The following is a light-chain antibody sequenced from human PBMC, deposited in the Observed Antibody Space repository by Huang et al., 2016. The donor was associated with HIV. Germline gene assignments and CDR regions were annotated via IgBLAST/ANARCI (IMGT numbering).Light chain of an antibody. Sequence: DIVLTQSPASLSLAPGERATLPCRASPTISTYLAWYQQKPGQSPRLLIYDAANRATGVPARFRGSGSGTDFTLTINNLEPEDSAVYYCQQRNNWPPTYTVGQGTKL. CDR2: DAA. CDR1: PTISTY. V-gene: IGKV3-11*01. J-gene: IGKJ2*01. CDR3: QQRNNWPPTYT.